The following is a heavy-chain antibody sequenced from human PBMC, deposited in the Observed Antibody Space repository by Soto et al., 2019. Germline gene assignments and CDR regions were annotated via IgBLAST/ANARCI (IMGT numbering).Heavy chain of an antibody. CDR3: ARNTRGLWSRWGPCDY. CDR1: GFTFSSYS. V-gene: IGHV3-21*04. Sequence: EVQLVESGGGLVKPGGSLRLSCAASGFTFSSYSMNWVRQAPGKGLEWVSSISSSGSTIYYADSVKGRFTISRDNAKNSLYLQMNSLRAEDTAVYYCARNTRGLWSRWGPCDYWGQGTLVTVSS. CDR2: ISSSGSTI. J-gene: IGHJ4*02. D-gene: IGHD3-10*01.